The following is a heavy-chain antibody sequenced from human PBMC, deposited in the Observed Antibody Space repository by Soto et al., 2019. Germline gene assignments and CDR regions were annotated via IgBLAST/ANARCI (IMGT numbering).Heavy chain of an antibody. J-gene: IGHJ4*02. D-gene: IGHD6-13*01. Sequence: EVQLVESGGDLVQPGGSLRLSCAASGFTFSRYEMNWVRQAPGKGLEWISYISTSGSTIYYAHSVKGRFTISRDNAKNSLYLQMYSLRAEHTAVYYCARELAAAGSFDYWGQGTLVTVSS. CDR1: GFTFSRYE. CDR2: ISTSGSTI. CDR3: ARELAAAGSFDY. V-gene: IGHV3-48*03.